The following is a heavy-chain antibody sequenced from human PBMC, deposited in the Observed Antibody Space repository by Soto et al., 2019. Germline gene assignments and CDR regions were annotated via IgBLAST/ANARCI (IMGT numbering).Heavy chain of an antibody. D-gene: IGHD2-15*01. CDR1: GFTFSSYG. CDR3: ARDGYCSGGSCYSVPVFDY. J-gene: IGHJ4*02. V-gene: IGHV3-33*01. Sequence: QVQLVESGGGVVQPGRSLRLSCAASGFTFSSYGMHWVRQAPGKGLEWVAVIWYDGSNKYYADSVKGRFTISRDNSKNTLYLQMNSLRGEDTAVYYWARDGYCSGGSCYSVPVFDYWGQGTLGTVSS. CDR2: IWYDGSNK.